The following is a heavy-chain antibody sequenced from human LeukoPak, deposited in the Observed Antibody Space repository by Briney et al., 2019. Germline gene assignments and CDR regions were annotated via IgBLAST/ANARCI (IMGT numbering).Heavy chain of an antibody. V-gene: IGHV3-21*06. Sequence: GGSLRLSCSASGFTFSIYEMNWVRQAPGKGLEWVPSVNPSHAYQFYADSVKGRFTISRDNVKNSLFLQMDSLRAEDTAAYYCARDRDYYDSNSFSPDAFDIWGQGTMVTVSS. J-gene: IGHJ3*02. D-gene: IGHD3-22*01. CDR1: GFTFSIYE. CDR2: VNPSHAYQ. CDR3: ARDRDYYDSNSFSPDAFDI.